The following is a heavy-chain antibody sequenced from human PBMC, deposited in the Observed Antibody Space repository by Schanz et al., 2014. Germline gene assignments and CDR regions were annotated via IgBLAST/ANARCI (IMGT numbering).Heavy chain of an antibody. J-gene: IGHJ4*02. CDR1: GFTVSSNY. Sequence: EVQLVESGGGLVQPGGSLRLSCAASGFTVSSNYMSWVRQAPGKGLEWVSITYSGGSTYYADSVKGRFTISRDNSKNTLYLLMNSLRAEDTAVYYCAKLDGYAYGSMGQEYFDYWGQGTLVAVSS. CDR3: AKLDGYAYGSMGQEYFDY. V-gene: IGHV3-66*01. CDR2: TYSGGST. D-gene: IGHD5-18*01.